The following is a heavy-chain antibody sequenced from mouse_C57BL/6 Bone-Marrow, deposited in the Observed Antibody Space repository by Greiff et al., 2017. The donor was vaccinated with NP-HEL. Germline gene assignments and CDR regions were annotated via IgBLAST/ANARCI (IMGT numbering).Heavy chain of an antibody. CDR2: IHPNSGST. Sequence: VQLQQPGAELVKPGASVKLSCKASGYTFTSYWMHWVKQRPGQGLAWIGMIHPNSGSTNYNEKFKSKATLTVDKSSSTAYMQLSSLTSEDSAVYYCARRLGPYYFDYWGQGTTRTVSS. CDR1: GYTFTSYW. D-gene: IGHD1-2*01. J-gene: IGHJ2*01. CDR3: ARRLGPYYFDY. V-gene: IGHV1-64*01.